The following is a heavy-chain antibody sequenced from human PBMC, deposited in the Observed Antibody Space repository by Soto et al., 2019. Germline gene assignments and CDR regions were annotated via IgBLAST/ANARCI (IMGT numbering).Heavy chain of an antibody. J-gene: IGHJ6*02. Sequence: PWGTLSLTCAVYGGSFSGYYWSWIRQPPGKGLEWVGEINHSGSTNYNPSLKSRVTISVDTSKNQFSLKLSSVTAADTAVYYCGSGIYSGYDRAYYYYGMDVWGPGTTSTVTS. CDR2: INHSGST. D-gene: IGHD5-12*01. CDR3: GSGIYSGYDRAYYYYGMDV. V-gene: IGHV4-34*01. CDR1: GGSFSGYY.